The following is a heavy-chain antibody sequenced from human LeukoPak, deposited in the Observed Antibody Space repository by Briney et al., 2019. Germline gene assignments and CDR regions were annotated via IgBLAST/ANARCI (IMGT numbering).Heavy chain of an antibody. CDR1: GFTFSSYA. CDR2: ISGSGDIT. Sequence: GGSLRLSCATSGFTFSSYAMSWVRQAPGKGLEWVSGISGSGDITYYADSVKGRFTISRDNSKNTLYLQMNSLRAEDTAVYYCVTEVSGSFPTWGQGTLVTVSS. D-gene: IGHD1-26*01. V-gene: IGHV3-23*01. J-gene: IGHJ4*02. CDR3: VTEVSGSFPT.